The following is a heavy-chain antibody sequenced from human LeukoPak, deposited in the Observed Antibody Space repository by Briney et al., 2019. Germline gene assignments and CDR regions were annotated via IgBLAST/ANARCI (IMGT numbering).Heavy chain of an antibody. D-gene: IGHD3-10*01. Sequence: PSEALSLSCAVSGYSISSFYYWGWIRQPPGKGLEWIGSIYHAGSTYYNPSLKGRATISVDPSKNQFSLKLNSVTATDTAVYYCARGERVNFYGSGLNHYSGMDVWGQGTTVIVSS. CDR3: ARGERVNFYGSGLNHYSGMDV. CDR1: GYSISSFYY. V-gene: IGHV4-38-2*01. CDR2: IYHAGST. J-gene: IGHJ6*02.